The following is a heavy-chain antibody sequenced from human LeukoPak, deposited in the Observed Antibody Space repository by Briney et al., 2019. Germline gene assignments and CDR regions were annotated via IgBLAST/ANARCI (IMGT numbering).Heavy chain of an antibody. J-gene: IGHJ3*02. CDR3: AKDLGRTISWKGDAFDI. CDR1: GFTFDDYA. V-gene: IGHV3-9*01. CDR2: ISWNSGSI. D-gene: IGHD3-3*01. Sequence: PGGSPRLSCAASGFTFDDYAMHWVRQAPGKGLEWVSGISWNSGSIGYADSVKGRFTISRDNAKNSLYLQMNSLRAEDTALYYCAKDLGRTISWKGDAFDIWGQGTMVTVSS.